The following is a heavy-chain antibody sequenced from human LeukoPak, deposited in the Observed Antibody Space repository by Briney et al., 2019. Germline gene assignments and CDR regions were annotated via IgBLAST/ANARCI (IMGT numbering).Heavy chain of an antibody. J-gene: IGHJ4*02. Sequence: SETLSLTCTVSGGSISSASYYWAWIRQPPGKGLEWIGSIYYSGNPDYNPSLKSRVTMSVDTSRNQFSLKVNSVTAADTAVYYCARDEVGATDYWGQGTLVTVSS. CDR3: ARDEVGATDY. CDR2: IYYSGNP. D-gene: IGHD1-26*01. CDR1: GGSISSASYY. V-gene: IGHV4-39*07.